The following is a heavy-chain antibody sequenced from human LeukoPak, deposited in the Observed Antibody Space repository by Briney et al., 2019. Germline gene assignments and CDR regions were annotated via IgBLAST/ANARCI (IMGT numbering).Heavy chain of an antibody. Sequence: ASVKVSCKASGYTFTTYDISWVRQAPGQGLEWMGWISAYNGSTNYAQKLQGRVTMTTDTSTSTAYMELRSLRSDDTAVYYCAREVAAAGSNWFDPWGQGTLVTVSS. CDR2: ISAYNGST. CDR1: GYTFTTYD. V-gene: IGHV1-18*01. D-gene: IGHD6-13*01. J-gene: IGHJ5*02. CDR3: AREVAAAGSNWFDP.